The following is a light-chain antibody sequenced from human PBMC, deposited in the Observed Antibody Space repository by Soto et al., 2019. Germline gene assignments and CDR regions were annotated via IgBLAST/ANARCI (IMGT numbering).Light chain of an antibody. CDR1: QSIFSNY. J-gene: IGKJ1*01. Sequence: EVLLTQSPGTLSLSPGERATLSCRASQSIFSNYLAWYQQKSGQAPRLLIYGASNRATGIPDRFSGSGSGTDFPLTISRLEPDDFAVHSCQQYGTSPRTFGQGTKVEFK. CDR2: GAS. V-gene: IGKV3-20*01. CDR3: QQYGTSPRT.